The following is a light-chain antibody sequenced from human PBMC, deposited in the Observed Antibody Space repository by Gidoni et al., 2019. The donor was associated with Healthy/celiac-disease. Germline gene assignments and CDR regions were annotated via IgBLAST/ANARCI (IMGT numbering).Light chain of an antibody. J-gene: IGKJ4*01. CDR3: QQYYSTPLT. CDR1: QSVLYNSNNKNY. V-gene: IGKV4-1*01. CDR2: WAS. Sequence: DIVMTQSPDSLAVSLGERATINCKSNQSVLYNSNNKNYLAWYQQKPGQPPKLLIYWASTRESGVPGRFSGSGSGTDFTLTISSLQAEDVAVYYCQQYYSTPLTFGGGTKVEIK.